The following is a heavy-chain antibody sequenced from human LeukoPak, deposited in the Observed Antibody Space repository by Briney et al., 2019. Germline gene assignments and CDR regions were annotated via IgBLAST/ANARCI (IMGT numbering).Heavy chain of an antibody. J-gene: IGHJ4*02. D-gene: IGHD3-10*01. CDR2: IYYSGST. CDR1: GGSISSSSYY. Sequence: SETLSLTCTVSGGSISSSSYYWGWIRQPPGKGLEWIGSIYYSGSTYYNPSLKSRVTMSVDTSKNQFSLKLSSVTAADTAVYYCARQISGSYDYWGQGTLVTVSS. V-gene: IGHV4-39*07. CDR3: ARQISGSYDY.